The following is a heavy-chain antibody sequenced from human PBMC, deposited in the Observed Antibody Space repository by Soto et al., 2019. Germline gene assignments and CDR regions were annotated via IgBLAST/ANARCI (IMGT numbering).Heavy chain of an antibody. CDR2: IRADSDTS. Sequence: QVDLVQSGPELRKPGASVKVSCKASGYSFTSYGVTWVRQAPGQGFEWMGWIRADSDTSNYAEKFQGRVALTTDTSTSTHYMELRSLRSDATAGYYCASDYYGHYFDSWGQGTLVTVSS. CDR1: GYSFTSYG. V-gene: IGHV1-18*01. J-gene: IGHJ4*02. D-gene: IGHD3-22*01. CDR3: ASDYYGHYFDS.